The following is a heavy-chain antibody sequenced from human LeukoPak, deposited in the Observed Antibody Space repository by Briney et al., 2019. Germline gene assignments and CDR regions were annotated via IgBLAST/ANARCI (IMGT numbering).Heavy chain of an antibody. CDR3: AKRTGVGYVDY. V-gene: IGHV3-33*06. D-gene: IGHD1-14*01. CDR2: IWYDGSNK. Sequence: PGGSLRLSCAASGFTFSSYGMHWVRQAPGKGLEWVAVIWYDGSNKYYADSVKGRFTISRDNSKNTLYLQMNSLRAEDTAVYYCAKRTGVGYVDYWGQGTLVTVSS. CDR1: GFTFSSYG. J-gene: IGHJ4*02.